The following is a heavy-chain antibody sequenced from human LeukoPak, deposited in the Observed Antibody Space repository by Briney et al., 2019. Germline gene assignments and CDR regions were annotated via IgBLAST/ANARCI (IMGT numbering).Heavy chain of an antibody. CDR1: GGSFIGYH. V-gene: IGHV4-34*01. J-gene: IGHJ4*02. Sequence: SETLSLTCAVSGGSFIGYHWNWIRQSPGKGLEWIAEINHRGGTNYNPSLKSRVTISIDTSKNQFSLQLRSVTAADTAVYFCARDPTAEETVPYYFDDWGQGTLVTVSS. D-gene: IGHD2-21*02. CDR3: ARDPTAEETVPYYFDD. CDR2: INHRGGT.